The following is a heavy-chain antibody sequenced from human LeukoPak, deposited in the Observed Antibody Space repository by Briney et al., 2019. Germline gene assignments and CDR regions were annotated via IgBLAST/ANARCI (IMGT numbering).Heavy chain of an antibody. J-gene: IGHJ3*01. Sequence: GSSVKVSCKASGGTFNNYAISWVRQAPGQGLEWMGRIVPILGIANYAQEFQGRLIITADKATSSAYMELSSLRSEDTAVYYCARDQGDNSYGYYAIWYAFDVWGQGTMVTDSS. CDR3: ARDQGDNSYGYYAIWYAFDV. CDR1: GGTFNNYA. CDR2: IVPILGIA. D-gene: IGHD5-18*01. V-gene: IGHV1-69*04.